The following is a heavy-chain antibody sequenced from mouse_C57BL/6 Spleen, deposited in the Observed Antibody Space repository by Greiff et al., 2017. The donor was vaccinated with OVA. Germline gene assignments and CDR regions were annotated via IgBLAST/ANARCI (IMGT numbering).Heavy chain of an antibody. Sequence: QVQLKESGAELVKPGASVKLSCKASGYTFPPPRIHWVKQRSGQGLEWIGWFYPGSGSIKYNEKFKDKATLTADKSSSTVYMELSRLTSEDSAVYICARHVPEYYGSSSFDYRGQGTTLTVSS. V-gene: IGHV1-62-2*01. J-gene: IGHJ2*01. CDR3: ARHVPEYYGSSSFDY. CDR2: FYPGSGSI. CDR1: GYTFPPPR. D-gene: IGHD1-1*01.